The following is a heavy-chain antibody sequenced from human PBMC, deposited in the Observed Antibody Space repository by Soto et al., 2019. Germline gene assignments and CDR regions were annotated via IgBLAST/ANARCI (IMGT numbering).Heavy chain of an antibody. CDR3: ARDSNGYCSSTSCYPYYYYGMDV. Sequence: SETLSLTCTVSGGSISSYYWSWIRQPPGKGLEWIGYIYYSGSTNYNPSLKSRVTISVDTSKNQFSLKLSSVTAADTAVYYCARDSNGYCSSTSCYPYYYYGMDVWGQGTTVTVSS. D-gene: IGHD2-2*01. J-gene: IGHJ6*02. CDR1: GGSISSYY. CDR2: IYYSGST. V-gene: IGHV4-59*01.